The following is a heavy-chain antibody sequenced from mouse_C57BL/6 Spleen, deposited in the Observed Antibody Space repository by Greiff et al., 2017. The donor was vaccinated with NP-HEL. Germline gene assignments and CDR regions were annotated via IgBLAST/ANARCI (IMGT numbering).Heavy chain of an antibody. CDR3: ARRGITTNYFDY. CDR2: IHPNSGST. D-gene: IGHD1-1*01. V-gene: IGHV1-64*01. Sequence: VQLQQPGAELVKPGASVKLSCKASGYTFTSYWMHWVKQRPGQGLEWIGMIHPNSGSTNYNEKFKSKATLTVDKSSSTAYMQLSSLTSEDSAVYYCARRGITTNYFDYWGQGTTLTVSS. CDR1: GYTFTSYW. J-gene: IGHJ2*01.